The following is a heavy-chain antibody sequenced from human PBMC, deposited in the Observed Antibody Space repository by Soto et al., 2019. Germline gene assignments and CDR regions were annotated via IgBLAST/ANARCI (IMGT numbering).Heavy chain of an antibody. V-gene: IGHV1-69*01. Sequence: QVQLVQSGAEVKKPGSSVKVSCKASGGTFSSYAISWVRQAPGQGLEWMGGIIPIFGSANYAQTFQGRVTITADESTSTAYMDLGSLRSEDTAVYYCARRADYYDSSGYPGYYYYGVDVWGQGTTVTVSS. D-gene: IGHD3-22*01. CDR2: IIPIFGSA. J-gene: IGHJ6*02. CDR3: ARRADYYDSSGYPGYYYYGVDV. CDR1: GGTFSSYA.